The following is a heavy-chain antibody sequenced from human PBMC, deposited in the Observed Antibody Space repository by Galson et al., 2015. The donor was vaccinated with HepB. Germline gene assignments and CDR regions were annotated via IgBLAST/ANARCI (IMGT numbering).Heavy chain of an antibody. CDR3: AHSVGDYIWGSYRQIHAGYYFDY. Sequence: PALVKPTQTLTLTCTFSGFSLSTSGVGVGWIRQPPGKALEWLALIYWNDDKRYSPSLKSRLTITKDTSKNQVVLTMTNMDPVDTATYHCAHSVGDYIWGSYRQIHAGYYFDYWGQGTLVTVSS. CDR1: GFSLSTSGVG. CDR2: IYWNDDK. D-gene: IGHD3-16*02. V-gene: IGHV2-5*01. J-gene: IGHJ4*02.